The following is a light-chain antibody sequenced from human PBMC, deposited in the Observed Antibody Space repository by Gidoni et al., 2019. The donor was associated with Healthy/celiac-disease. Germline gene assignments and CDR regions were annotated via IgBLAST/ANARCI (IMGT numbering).Light chain of an antibody. CDR2: AAS. V-gene: IGKV1-9*01. CDR3: QQLNSYPRT. CDR1: QGISSY. Sequence: DIQLTQSPSFLSASVGDRVTITCRASQGISSYLAWYQQKPGKAPKLLIYAASTLQSGVPSRFSGSGSGTEFTLTSSSLQPEDFATYYCQQLNSYPRTFXQXTKLEIK. J-gene: IGKJ2*02.